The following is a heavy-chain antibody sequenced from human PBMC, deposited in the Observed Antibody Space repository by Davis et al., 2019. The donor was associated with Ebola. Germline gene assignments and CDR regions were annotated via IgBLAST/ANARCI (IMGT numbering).Heavy chain of an antibody. D-gene: IGHD4-17*01. Sequence: GESLKISCKGSGYTFTSYWIGWVRQMPGKGLEWMGIIYPGDSDTGYSPSFQGQVTISADKSISTAYPQWSSLKASDTAIYYCARLGDYVFDYWGQGTLVIVSS. CDR2: IYPGDSDT. J-gene: IGHJ4*02. V-gene: IGHV5-51*01. CDR3: ARLGDYVFDY. CDR1: GYTFTSYW.